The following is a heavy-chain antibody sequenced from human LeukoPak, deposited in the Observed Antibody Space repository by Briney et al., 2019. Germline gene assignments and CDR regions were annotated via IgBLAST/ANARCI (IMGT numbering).Heavy chain of an antibody. CDR1: GGSISSDSSY. V-gene: IGHV4-61*02. Sequence: SETLSLTCTVSGGSISSDSSYWSWVRQPAGKALEWIGRIYTSGSTNYNPSLNNRVTMSVDTSKTQFSLKLSSVTAADTAVYYCAGRIAVAGFDYWGQGTLVTVSS. D-gene: IGHD6-19*01. CDR2: IYTSGST. J-gene: IGHJ4*02. CDR3: AGRIAVAGFDY.